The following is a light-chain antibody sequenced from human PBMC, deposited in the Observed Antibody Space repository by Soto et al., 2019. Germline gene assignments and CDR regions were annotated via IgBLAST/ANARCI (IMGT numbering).Light chain of an antibody. J-gene: IGKJ1*01. V-gene: IGKV3-15*01. Sequence: EIVMTQSPATLSVSPGERATLSCRASQSVSSNLAWYQQKPGQAPRLLIYGASTRATGIPARFSGSGSGTEFTLTISSLQPEDFAVYYCQQYNNWPLEAFGQGTKVDIK. CDR1: QSVSSN. CDR2: GAS. CDR3: QQYNNWPLEA.